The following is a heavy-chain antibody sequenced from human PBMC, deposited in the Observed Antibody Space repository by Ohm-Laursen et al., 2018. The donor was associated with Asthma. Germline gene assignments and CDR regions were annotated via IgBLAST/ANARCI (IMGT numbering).Heavy chain of an antibody. Sequence: AASVKVSCKASGYIFANYGISWVRQAPGQGLEWMGWISAYNGNTNYAQKLQGRVTMTTDTSTSTAYMELRSLRSDDTAVYYCARVGKTTVTTYDYWGQGTLVTVSS. CDR1: GYIFANYG. V-gene: IGHV1-18*01. D-gene: IGHD4-17*01. CDR2: ISAYNGNT. J-gene: IGHJ4*02. CDR3: ARVGKTTVTTYDY.